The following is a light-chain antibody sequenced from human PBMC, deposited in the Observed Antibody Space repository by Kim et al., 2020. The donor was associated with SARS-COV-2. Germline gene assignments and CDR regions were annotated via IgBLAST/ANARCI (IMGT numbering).Light chain of an antibody. Sequence: SVGDRVTITCRARQSVSPWLAWYQQQPGKAPNLLIYTAYSLESGVPSRFSASGSGTEFPLNISSLQPDDFATYYCLQYNAYSPWTFGQGTKVDIK. J-gene: IGKJ1*01. CDR3: LQYNAYSPWT. CDR2: TAY. CDR1: QSVSPW. V-gene: IGKV1-5*03.